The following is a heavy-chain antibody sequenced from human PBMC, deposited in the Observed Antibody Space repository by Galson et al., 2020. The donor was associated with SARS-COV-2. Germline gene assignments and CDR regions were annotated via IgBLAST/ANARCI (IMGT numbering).Heavy chain of an antibody. D-gene: IGHD3-22*01. J-gene: IGHJ4*03. V-gene: IGHV4-34*01. CDR1: GGTFSDYY. Sequence: SQASGTLSLTCAAYGGTFSDYYWSWIRQCPGRGLEWIGEITHSGSNTYNPSPKSRVTISADTYKNQFSLKLRSVTAADTAVYYCARGNRDITKIVVVMTSVACYCDHWGQGTLVTVSS. CDR3: ARGNRDITKIVVVMTSVACYCDH. CDR2: ITHSGSN.